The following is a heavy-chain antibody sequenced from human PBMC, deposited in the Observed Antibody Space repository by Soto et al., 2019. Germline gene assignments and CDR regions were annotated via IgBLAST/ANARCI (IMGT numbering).Heavy chain of an antibody. J-gene: IGHJ4*02. CDR2: VYNSGNT. V-gene: IGHV4-4*07. D-gene: IGHD6-19*01. CDR3: ARTHWVSGTEY. Sequence: QVQLQESGPGLVKPSETLSLTCTVSGGSMTGYVWSWIRQPAGKALEWIGHVYNSGNTDYNPSLASRITMAVDTSKRQFSLKVKSVTAADTAVYYCARTHWVSGTEYWGQGILVTVSS. CDR1: GGSMTGYV.